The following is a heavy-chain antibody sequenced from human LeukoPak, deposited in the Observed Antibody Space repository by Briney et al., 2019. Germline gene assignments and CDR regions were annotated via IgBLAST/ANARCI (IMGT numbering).Heavy chain of an antibody. J-gene: IGHJ4*02. V-gene: IGHV4-39*01. D-gene: IGHD5-18*01. CDR2: IYYSKNT. Sequence: SETLSPTCTVSGGSISSSSAYWGWIRQPPGKGLEWIGSIYYSKNTYYNPSLKSRVTISADTSKNQFSLTLGSVSATDTAVYYCVSPRGFSYGYFDYWGQGTLVTVSS. CDR1: GGSISSSSAY. CDR3: VSPRGFSYGYFDY.